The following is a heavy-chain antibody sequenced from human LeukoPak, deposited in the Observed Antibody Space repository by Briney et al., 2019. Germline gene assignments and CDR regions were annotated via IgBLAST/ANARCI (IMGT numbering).Heavy chain of an antibody. D-gene: IGHD3-16*01. Sequence: GGSLRLSCAASGFTFSSHWMHWVRHAPGKGLVWVSRIKDDGSHTNYADSVKGRFTISRDNAKNTLSLQMNSLRAEDTAVYYCARGRGIITGIDEWGQGTLVTVSS. V-gene: IGHV3-74*01. CDR2: IKDDGSHT. J-gene: IGHJ4*02. CDR3: ARGRGIITGIDE. CDR1: GFTFSSHW.